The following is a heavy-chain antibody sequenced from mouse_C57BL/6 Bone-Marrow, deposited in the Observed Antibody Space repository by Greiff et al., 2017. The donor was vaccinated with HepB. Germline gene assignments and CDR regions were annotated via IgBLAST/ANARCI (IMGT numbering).Heavy chain of an antibody. CDR1: GFTFSDYY. D-gene: IGHD1-1*01. J-gene: IGHJ2*01. CDR3: ARGGYYGSSYKDFDY. Sequence: EVMLVESEGGLVQPGSSMKLSCTASGFTFSDYYMAWVRQVPEKGLEWVANINYDGSSTYYLDSLKSRFIISRDNAKNILYLQMSSLKSEDTATYYCARGGYYGSSYKDFDYWGQGTTLTVSS. V-gene: IGHV5-16*01. CDR2: INYDGSST.